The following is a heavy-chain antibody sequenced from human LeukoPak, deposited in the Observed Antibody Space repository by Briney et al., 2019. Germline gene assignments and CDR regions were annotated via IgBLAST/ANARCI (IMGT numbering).Heavy chain of an antibody. CDR1: GFTFSSYW. D-gene: IGHD3-16*02. J-gene: IGHJ4*02. CDR3: ARVGNYDYVWGSYRTRYFDY. V-gene: IGHV3-74*01. Sequence: PGGSLRLSCAASGFTFSSYWMHWVRQAPGKGLVWVSRINSDESSTSYADSVKGRFTISRDNAKNTLYLQMNSLRAEDTAVYYCARVGNYDYVWGSYRTRYFDYWGQGTLVTVSS. CDR2: INSDESST.